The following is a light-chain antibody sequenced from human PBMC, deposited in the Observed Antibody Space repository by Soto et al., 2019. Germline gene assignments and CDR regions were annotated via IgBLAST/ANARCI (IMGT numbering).Light chain of an antibody. CDR2: AAS. CDR3: QQYGSSQFT. Sequence: IVLAQSPGTLSLSPGERATISCRASHSVANNYLAWYQQKHGQAPRLIIFAASSRATGVPQRFSASGSGTDFTLTISRLEPEDFAVYYCQQYGSSQFTFGPGTKVNIK. CDR1: HSVANNY. V-gene: IGKV3-20*01. J-gene: IGKJ3*01.